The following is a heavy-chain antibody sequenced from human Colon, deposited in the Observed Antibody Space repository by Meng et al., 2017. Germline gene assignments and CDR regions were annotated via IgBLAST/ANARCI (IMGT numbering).Heavy chain of an antibody. J-gene: IGHJ4*02. CDR1: GFTFSSYW. Sequence: GESLKISCEASGFTFSSYWMTWVRQAPGKGLEWVANIKQDGSDKNNVDSVRGRFTISRDNAKNSLYLQMNNLRVEDTAVYYCGGGFGWISHYWGQGTLVTVSS. D-gene: IGHD6-19*01. CDR3: GGGFGWISHY. V-gene: IGHV3-7*04. CDR2: IKQDGSDK.